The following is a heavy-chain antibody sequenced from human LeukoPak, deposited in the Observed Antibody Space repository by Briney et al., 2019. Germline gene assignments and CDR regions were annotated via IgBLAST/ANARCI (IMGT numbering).Heavy chain of an antibody. J-gene: IGHJ1*01. CDR1: GFTFSSYA. V-gene: IGHV3-23*01. Sequence: GRSLRLSCAASGFTFSSYAMSWVRQAPGKGLEWVSGISGSGGSTYYADSVKGRFTISRDNSKNTLYLQMNSLRAEDTAVYYCAKDPPPVIVVVPAAIAHTEYFQHWGQGTLVTVSS. CDR3: AKDPPPVIVVVPAAIAHTEYFQH. CDR2: ISGSGGST. D-gene: IGHD2-2*02.